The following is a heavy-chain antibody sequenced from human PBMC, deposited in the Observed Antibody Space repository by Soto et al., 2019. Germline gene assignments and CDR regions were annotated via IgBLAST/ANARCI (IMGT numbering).Heavy chain of an antibody. CDR1: GGSISGYY. V-gene: IGHV4-59*01. Sequence: PSETLSLTCTVSGGSISGYYWSWIRQPPGKGLEWIGYIYYSGSTNYNPSLKSRVTISVDTSKNQFSLKLSSVTAADTAVYYCARGPRRAARSNYYGMDVWGQGTTVTVSS. J-gene: IGHJ6*02. CDR3: ARGPRRAARSNYYGMDV. CDR2: IYYSGST. D-gene: IGHD6-6*01.